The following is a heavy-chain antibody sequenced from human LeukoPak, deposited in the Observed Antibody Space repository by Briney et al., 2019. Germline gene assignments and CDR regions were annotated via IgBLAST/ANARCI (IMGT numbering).Heavy chain of an antibody. J-gene: IGHJ6*03. CDR2: IRYDGSNK. D-gene: IGHD2-2*01. V-gene: IGHV3-30*02. Sequence: GGSLRLSCAASGFTFSSYGMHWVRQAPGKGLEWVAFIRYDGSNKYYADSVKGRFTISRDNSKNTLYLQMNSLRAEDTAVYYCARGCQYQLLIFLYYYMDVWGKGTTVTISS. CDR1: GFTFSSYG. CDR3: ARGCQYQLLIFLYYYMDV.